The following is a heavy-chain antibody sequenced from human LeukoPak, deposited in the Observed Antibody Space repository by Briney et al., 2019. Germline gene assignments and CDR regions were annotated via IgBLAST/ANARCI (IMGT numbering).Heavy chain of an antibody. CDR2: IYYSGST. V-gene: IGHV4-39*01. CDR1: GGSISSSSYY. J-gene: IGHJ4*02. D-gene: IGHD6-13*01. Sequence: SETLSLTCTVSGGSISSSSYYWGWIRPPPGKELEWIGSIYYSGSTYYNPSLKSRVTISVDTSKNQFSLKLSSVTAADTAVYYCARRRYSSSWGVDYWGQGTLVTVSS. CDR3: ARRRYSSSWGVDY.